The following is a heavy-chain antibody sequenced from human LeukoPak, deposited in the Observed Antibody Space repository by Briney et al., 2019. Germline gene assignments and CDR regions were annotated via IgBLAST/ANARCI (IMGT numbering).Heavy chain of an antibody. CDR1: GGTFSSYA. CDR2: INPSGGST. Sequence: GTSVKVSCKASGGTFSSYAISWVRQAPGQGLEWMGIINPSGGSTSYAQKFQGRVTITRDTSASTAYMELSSLRSEDTSVYHCARDGSSGWSWFDPWGQGTLVTVST. V-gene: IGHV1-46*01. CDR3: ARDGSSGWSWFDP. J-gene: IGHJ5*02. D-gene: IGHD6-19*01.